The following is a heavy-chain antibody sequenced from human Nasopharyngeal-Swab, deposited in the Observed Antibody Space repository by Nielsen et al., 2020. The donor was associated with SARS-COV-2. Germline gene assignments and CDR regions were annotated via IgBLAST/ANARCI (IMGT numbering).Heavy chain of an antibody. CDR1: GYTLTELS. J-gene: IGHJ4*02. CDR3: ATFPAVYSSGWYPFDY. CDR2: FDPEDGET. V-gene: IGHV1-24*01. D-gene: IGHD6-19*01. Sequence: SVNVSCKVSGYTLTELSMHWVRQAPGKGLEWMGGFDPEDGETIYAQKFQGRVTMTEDTSTDTAYMELSSLRSEDTAVYYCATFPAVYSSGWYPFDYWGQGTLVTVSS.